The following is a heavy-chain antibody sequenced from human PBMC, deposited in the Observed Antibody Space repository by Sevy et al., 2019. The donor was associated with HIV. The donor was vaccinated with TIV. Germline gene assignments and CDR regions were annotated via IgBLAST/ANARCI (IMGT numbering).Heavy chain of an antibody. Sequence: ASVKVSCKASGYTFTGYYMHWVRQAPGQGLEWRGWINPDSGGPNYAPKFQGRVTLTRDTSISTAYMELSRLKSEDTDVYYCVRDDRDGYFDYWGQGTLVTVSS. V-gene: IGHV1-2*02. J-gene: IGHJ4*02. CDR1: GYTFTGYY. CDR2: INPDSGGP. CDR3: VRDDRDGYFDY.